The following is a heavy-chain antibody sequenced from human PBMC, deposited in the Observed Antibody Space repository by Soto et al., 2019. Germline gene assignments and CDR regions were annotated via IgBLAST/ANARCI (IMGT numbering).Heavy chain of an antibody. V-gene: IGHV3-53*01. CDR2: LYDVFGS. J-gene: IGHJ3*01. CDR3: ASWHEREHAYDV. Sequence: DVQLVESGGGLIQPGESLRLSCAAFGLTVSGTKYVAWVRQAPGKGLEWVSALYDVFGSFYADSVKGRFTTSSDRSTSTVYLQMNDLRPDDTAVYYCASWHEREHAYDVWGQGTTVTVSS. CDR1: GLTVSGTKY. D-gene: IGHD1-1*01.